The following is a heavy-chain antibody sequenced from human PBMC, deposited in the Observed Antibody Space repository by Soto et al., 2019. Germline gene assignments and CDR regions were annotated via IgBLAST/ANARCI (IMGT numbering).Heavy chain of an antibody. D-gene: IGHD3-3*01. CDR3: ARGRYLNGPIRFLEHIFFFQAEDGIRDL. V-gene: IGHV4-34*01. CDR2: INHSGST. J-gene: IGHJ2*01. Sequence: WIRQPPGKGLEWIREINHSGSTHYNPSLKSRVTISVDTSKNQFSLKLSSVTAADTAVYYCARGRYLNGPIRFLEHIFFFQAEDGIRDL.